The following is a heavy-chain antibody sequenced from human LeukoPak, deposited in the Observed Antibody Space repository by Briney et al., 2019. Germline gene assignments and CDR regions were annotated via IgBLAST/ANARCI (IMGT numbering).Heavy chain of an antibody. V-gene: IGHV1-8*01. CDR1: GYTFTSYD. CDR2: MNPNSGNT. CDR3: ARGGDIVVVPAAQFDY. D-gene: IGHD2-2*01. Sequence: ASVKVSCKASGYTFTSYDINRVRQATGQGLEWMGWMNPNSGNTGYAQKFQGRVTVTRNTSISTAYMELSSLRSEDTAVYYCARGGDIVVVPAAQFDYWGQGTLVTVSS. J-gene: IGHJ4*02.